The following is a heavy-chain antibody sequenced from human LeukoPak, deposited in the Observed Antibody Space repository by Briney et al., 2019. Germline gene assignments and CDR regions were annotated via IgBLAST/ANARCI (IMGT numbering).Heavy chain of an antibody. CDR3: ARVGSDRSRFDY. V-gene: IGHV4-61*08. CDR1: GDSISSGGYS. D-gene: IGHD3-16*01. Sequence: SQTLSLTCTVSGDSISSGGYSWSWIRQPPGKGLEFIGYIFYSGSTNYNPSLKSRVTISIDTSKNQFSLRLSSVTAADTAIYYCARVGSDRSRFDYWGQGTLVTVSS. CDR2: IFYSGST. J-gene: IGHJ4*02.